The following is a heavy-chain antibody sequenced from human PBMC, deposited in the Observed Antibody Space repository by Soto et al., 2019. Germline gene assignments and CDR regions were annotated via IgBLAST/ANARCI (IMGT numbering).Heavy chain of an antibody. D-gene: IGHD3-3*01. CDR1: GATLSSYA. CDR2: IIPIFGTA. Sequence: PVKVYCKASGATLSSYAISWVRQAPGQGLEWMGGIIPIFGTANYAQKFQGRVTITADESTSTAYMELSSLRSEDTAVYYCARLVGCLFVEWSSDIMNVSRQG. CDR3: ARLVGCLFVEWSSDIMNV. J-gene: IGHJ6*02. V-gene: IGHV1-69*13.